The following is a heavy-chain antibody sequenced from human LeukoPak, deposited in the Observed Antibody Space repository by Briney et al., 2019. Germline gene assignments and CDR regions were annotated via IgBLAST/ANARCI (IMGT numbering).Heavy chain of an antibody. CDR3: VWFGELLEPSYDAFDI. J-gene: IGHJ3*02. V-gene: IGHV3-21*01. D-gene: IGHD3-10*01. CDR1: GFTFSSYS. Sequence: GGSLRLSCAASGFTFSSYSMNWVRQAPGKGLEWVSSISSSSGYIYYADSVKGRFTISRDNAKNSLYLQMNSLRAEDTAVYYCVWFGELLEPSYDAFDIWGQGTMVTVSS. CDR2: ISSSSGYI.